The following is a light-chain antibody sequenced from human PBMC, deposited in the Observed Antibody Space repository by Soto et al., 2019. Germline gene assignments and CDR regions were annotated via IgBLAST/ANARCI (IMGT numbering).Light chain of an antibody. Sequence: IQMTQSPSSLYASVGDRITITCRASQGISSYLSWYHQKPGKAPNLLIYAASSLQSGVPSRFRGSGAGTDFTLTISRLEPEDAAVYFCQHDSPQTFGQGTKVDI. CDR2: AAS. CDR3: QHDSPQT. CDR1: QGISSY. V-gene: IGKV1-39*01. J-gene: IGKJ1*01.